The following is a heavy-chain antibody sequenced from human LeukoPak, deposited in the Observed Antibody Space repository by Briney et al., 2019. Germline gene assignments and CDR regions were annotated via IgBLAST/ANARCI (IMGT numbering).Heavy chain of an antibody. V-gene: IGHV3-20*04. D-gene: IGHD3-10*01. CDR3: ARGSGSYLHQYYYYMDV. J-gene: IGHJ6*03. CDR2: INWNGGST. Sequence: GGSLRLSCAASGFTFDDYGMSWVRQAPGKGLEWVSGINWNGGSTGYADSVKGRFTISRDNAKNSLYLQMNSMRADDTALYYCARGSGSYLHQYYYYMDVWGKGTTVTVSS. CDR1: GFTFDDYG.